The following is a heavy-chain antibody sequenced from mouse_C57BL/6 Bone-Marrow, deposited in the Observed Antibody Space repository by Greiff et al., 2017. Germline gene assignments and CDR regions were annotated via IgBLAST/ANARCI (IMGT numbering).Heavy chain of an antibody. CDR2: IDPSDSYT. J-gene: IGHJ4*01. Sequence: QVQLQQPGAELVKPGASVKLSCKASGYTFTSYWMQWVKQRPGQGLEWIGEIDPSDSYTNYNQKLKGKATLTVDTSSSTAYMQLSSLTSEDSAVYYCVGAYYSNSYAMDYWGQGTSVTVSS. V-gene: IGHV1-50*01. CDR3: VGAYYSNSYAMDY. CDR1: GYTFTSYW. D-gene: IGHD2-5*01.